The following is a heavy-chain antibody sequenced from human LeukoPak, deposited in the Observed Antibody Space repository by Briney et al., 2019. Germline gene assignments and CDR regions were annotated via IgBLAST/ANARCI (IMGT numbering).Heavy chain of an antibody. D-gene: IGHD3-3*01. V-gene: IGHV4-4*02. J-gene: IGHJ6*02. CDR3: AREGRITIFGVVPYYYYGMDV. CDR2: IHRSGSP. Sequence: SETLSLTCTVSLDSTTSNFWSWVRQPPGKGLEWIGEIHRSGSPNYNPSLQSRVTISIDRSRNQIALELSSVTAADTAVYYCAREGRITIFGVVPYYYYGMDVWGQGTTVTVSS. CDR1: LDSTTSNF.